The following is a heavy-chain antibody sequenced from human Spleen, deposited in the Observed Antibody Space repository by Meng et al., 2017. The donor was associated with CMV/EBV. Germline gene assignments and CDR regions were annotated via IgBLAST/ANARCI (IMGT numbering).Heavy chain of an antibody. Sequence: GESLKISCAASGFNFTIYNMNWVRQAPGKGLEWVSSISSSSSYIYYADSVKGRFTVSRDNAKNSLYPQMNSLRAEDTAVYYCTRDGVSDSWGQGTLVTVSS. J-gene: IGHJ4*02. D-gene: IGHD3-10*01. CDR2: ISSSSSYI. V-gene: IGHV3-21*01. CDR3: TRDGVSDS. CDR1: GFNFTIYN.